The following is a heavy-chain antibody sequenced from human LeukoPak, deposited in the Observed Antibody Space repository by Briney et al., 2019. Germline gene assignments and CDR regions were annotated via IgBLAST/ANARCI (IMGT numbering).Heavy chain of an antibody. D-gene: IGHD2-2*02. Sequence: ASVKVSCKASGYTFASYYMHWVRQAPGQGLEWMGIINPSGGSTSYAQKFQGRVTMTRDTSTSTVYMELRSLRSDDTAVYYCARVGPAAIHGDYWGQGTLVTVSS. V-gene: IGHV1-46*01. CDR1: GYTFASYY. J-gene: IGHJ4*02. CDR3: ARVGPAAIHGDY. CDR2: INPSGGST.